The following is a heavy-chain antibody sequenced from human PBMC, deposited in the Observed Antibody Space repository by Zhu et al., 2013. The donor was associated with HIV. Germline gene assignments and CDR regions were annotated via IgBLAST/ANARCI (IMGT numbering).Heavy chain of an antibody. CDR1: GGSFSGYY. J-gene: IGHJ4*02. V-gene: IGHV4-34*01. Sequence: QVQLQQWGAGLLKPSETLSLTCAVYGGSFSGYYWSWIRQPPGKGLEWIGEINHSGSTNYNPSLKSRVTISVDTSKNQFSLKLSSVTAADTAVYYCARDKAAAGRKNRAGIDYWGQGTLVTVSS. CDR3: ARDKAAAGRKNRAGIDY. CDR2: INHSGST. D-gene: IGHD6-13*01.